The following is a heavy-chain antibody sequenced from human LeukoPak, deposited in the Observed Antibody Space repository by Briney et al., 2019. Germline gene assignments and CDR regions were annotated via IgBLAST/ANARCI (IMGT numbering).Heavy chain of an antibody. V-gene: IGHV4-59*01. CDR2: IYYGGST. CDR3: ARDHYGDYPFAFDY. J-gene: IGHJ4*02. Sequence: PSETLSLTCTVSGGSISSYYWSWIRQPPGKGLEWIGYIYYGGSTNYNPSLKSRVTISVDTSKNQFSLKLSSVTAADTAVYYCARDHYGDYPFAFDYWGQGTLVTVSS. CDR1: GGSISSYY. D-gene: IGHD4-17*01.